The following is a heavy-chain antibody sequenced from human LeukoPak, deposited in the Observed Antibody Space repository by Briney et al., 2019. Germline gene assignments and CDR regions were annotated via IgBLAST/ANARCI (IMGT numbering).Heavy chain of an antibody. Sequence: SETLSLTCAVSGGSISSGGYSWSWIRQPPGKGLEWIGYIYYSGGTYYNPSLKSRVSISVDTSKNQFSLKLISVTAADTAVYYCASHSGGYAYWGQGTLVTVSS. CDR1: GGSISSGGYS. V-gene: IGHV4-30-4*07. CDR2: IYYSGGT. J-gene: IGHJ4*02. D-gene: IGHD5-12*01. CDR3: ASHSGGYAY.